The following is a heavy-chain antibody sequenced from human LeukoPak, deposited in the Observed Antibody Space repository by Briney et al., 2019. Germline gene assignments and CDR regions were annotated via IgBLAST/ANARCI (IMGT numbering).Heavy chain of an antibody. CDR1: GYTFTSYG. Sequence: ASVKVSCKASGYTFTSYGISWVRQAPGQGLEWMGWISAYNGNTNYAQKLQGRVTTTTDTSTSTAYMELRSLRSDDTAVYYCARAPHCTNGVCYDYWGQGTLVTVSS. J-gene: IGHJ4*02. CDR3: ARAPHCTNGVCYDY. D-gene: IGHD2-8*01. CDR2: ISAYNGNT. V-gene: IGHV1-18*01.